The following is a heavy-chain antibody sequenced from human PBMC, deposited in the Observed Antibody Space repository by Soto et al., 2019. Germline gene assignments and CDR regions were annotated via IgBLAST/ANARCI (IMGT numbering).Heavy chain of an antibody. CDR2: IYYSGST. V-gene: IGHV4-30-4*01. D-gene: IGHD4-4*01. CDR1: GGSISSGDYY. CDR3: ARGRNDYSNLYYFDY. J-gene: IGHJ4*02. Sequence: SETLSLTCTVSGGSISSGDYYWSWIRQPPGKGLEWIGYIYYSGSTYYNPSLKSRVTISVDTSKNQSSLKLSSVAAADTAVYYCARGRNDYSNLYYFDYWGQGTLVTVSS.